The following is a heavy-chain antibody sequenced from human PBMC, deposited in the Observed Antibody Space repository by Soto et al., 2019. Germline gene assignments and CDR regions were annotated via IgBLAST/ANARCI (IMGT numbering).Heavy chain of an antibody. CDR2: INPSGGST. J-gene: IGHJ4*02. CDR1: GYTFTSYY. D-gene: IGHD3-22*01. CDR3: ARVLGPNYYDSSGSTNSFDD. Sequence: ASVKVSCKASGYTFTSYYMHWVRQAPGQGLEWMGIINPSGGSTSYAQKFQGRVTVTRDTSTSTVYMELSSLRSEDTAVYYCARVLGPNYYDSSGSTNSFDDWGQGTLVTVSS. V-gene: IGHV1-46*01.